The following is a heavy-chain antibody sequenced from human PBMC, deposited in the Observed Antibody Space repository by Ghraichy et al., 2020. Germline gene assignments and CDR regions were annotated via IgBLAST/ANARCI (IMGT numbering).Heavy chain of an antibody. CDR3: ARDLGGGWYFDY. CDR2: IKKDGSEK. D-gene: IGHD6-19*01. J-gene: IGHJ4*02. CDR1: GFIFRGYW. V-gene: IGHV3-7*01. Sequence: LTCAASGFIFRGYWMSWVRQAPGKGPEWVANIKKDGSEKYYVDSVKGRFTISRDNAENSLYLQMNSLRAEDTAVYYCARDLGGGWYFDYWGQGALVTVSS.